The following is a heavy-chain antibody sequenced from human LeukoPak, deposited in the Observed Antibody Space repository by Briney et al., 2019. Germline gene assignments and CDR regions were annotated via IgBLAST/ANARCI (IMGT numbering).Heavy chain of an antibody. J-gene: IGHJ4*02. CDR1: GFIFSNHA. V-gene: IGHV3-64D*06. CDR2: INGNGGGT. Sequence: GGSLRLSCSASGFIFSNHAMHWVRQAPGKGLEYVSAINGNGGGTYNADSVKGRFTISRENSKNTLYLQMSSLRADDTAAYYCVRAIVGATLDYWGQGTLVTVSS. D-gene: IGHD1-26*01. CDR3: VRAIVGATLDY.